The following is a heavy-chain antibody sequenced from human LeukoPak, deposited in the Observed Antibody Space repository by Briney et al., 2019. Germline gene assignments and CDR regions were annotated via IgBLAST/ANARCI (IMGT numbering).Heavy chain of an antibody. J-gene: IGHJ4*02. V-gene: IGHV1-2*02. Sequence: GASVKVSCKASGYTFTAYYLHWVRQAPGQGLEWMGWINPNSGGTYYAQNFQARVTMTRDTSISTAYMELSSLRSDDTAMYYCASRYCSSSNCYKVPYDYWGQGTLVTVSS. D-gene: IGHD2-2*02. CDR3: ASRYCSSSNCYKVPYDY. CDR1: GYTFTAYY. CDR2: INPNSGGT.